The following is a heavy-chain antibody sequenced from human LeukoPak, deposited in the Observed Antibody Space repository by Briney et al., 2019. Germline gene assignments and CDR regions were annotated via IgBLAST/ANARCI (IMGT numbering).Heavy chain of an antibody. Sequence: GSLRLSCAASGFTFSSYSMNWVRQAPGKGLEWVSSISSSSSYIYYADSVKGRFTISRDNAKNSLYLQMNSLRAEDTAVHYCARNGYCSGGSCHSSDYWGQGTLVTVSS. CDR2: ISSSSSYI. J-gene: IGHJ4*02. CDR3: ARNGYCSGGSCHSSDY. D-gene: IGHD2-15*01. V-gene: IGHV3-21*01. CDR1: GFTFSSYS.